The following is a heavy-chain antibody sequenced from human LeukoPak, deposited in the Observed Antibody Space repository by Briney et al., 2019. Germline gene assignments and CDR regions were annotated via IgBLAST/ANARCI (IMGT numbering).Heavy chain of an antibody. D-gene: IGHD2-2*01. CDR3: AKCSSTSCYVSIDFDY. CDR1: GFTFSSYG. J-gene: IGHJ4*02. Sequence: GGSLRLSCVASGFTFSSYGMSGVRQAPGKGLEWVSAISGSGGSTYYADSVKGRFTISRDNSKNTLYLQMNSLRAEDTAVYYCAKCSSTSCYVSIDFDYWGQGTLVTVPS. V-gene: IGHV3-23*01. CDR2: ISGSGGST.